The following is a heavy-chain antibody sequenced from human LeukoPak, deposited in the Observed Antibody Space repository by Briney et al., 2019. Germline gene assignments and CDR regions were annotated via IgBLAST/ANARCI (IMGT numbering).Heavy chain of an antibody. CDR2: IYYSGST. CDR3: ARGKRSSYYDFWSGLYYYYYMDV. Sequence: SETLSLTCTVSGGSVASTGCYWGWLRQPPGKGLEWIGYIYYSGSTYYNPSLKSRVTISVDTSKNQFSLKLSSVTAADTAVYYCARGKRSSYYDFWSGLYYYYYMDVWGKGTTVTVSS. D-gene: IGHD3-3*01. CDR1: GGSVASTGCY. V-gene: IGHV4-31*03. J-gene: IGHJ6*03.